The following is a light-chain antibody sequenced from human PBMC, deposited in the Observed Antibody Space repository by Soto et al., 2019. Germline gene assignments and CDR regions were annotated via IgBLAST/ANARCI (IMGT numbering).Light chain of an antibody. CDR3: QQRSNWPPDT. CDR1: QSVSSY. CDR2: DAS. J-gene: IGKJ4*01. Sequence: EIVLTQSPATLSLSPGERATLSCRASQSVSSYLAWYQQKPGQAPRLLIYDASNRATGIPARFSGSGSGTDFTLTISLEPEDFAVYYCQQRSNWPPDTFGGGTKVEIK. V-gene: IGKV3-11*01.